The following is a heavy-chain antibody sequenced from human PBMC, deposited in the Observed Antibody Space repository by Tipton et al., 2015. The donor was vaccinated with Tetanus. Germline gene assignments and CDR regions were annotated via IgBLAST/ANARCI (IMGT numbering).Heavy chain of an antibody. CDR3: AKDISSYDYDSSGYYSYYFDY. J-gene: IGHJ4*02. Sequence: SLRLSCAASGFTFDDYAMHWVRQAPGKGLEWVSGISWNSGSRGYADSVKGRFTISRDNAKNSLYLQMNSLRAEDTALYYCAKDISSYDYDSSGYYSYYFDYWGQGTLVTVSS. CDR2: ISWNSGSR. D-gene: IGHD3-22*01. V-gene: IGHV3-9*01. CDR1: GFTFDDYA.